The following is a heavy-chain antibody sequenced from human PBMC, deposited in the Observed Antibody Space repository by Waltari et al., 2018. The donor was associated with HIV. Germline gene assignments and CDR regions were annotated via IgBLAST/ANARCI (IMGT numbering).Heavy chain of an antibody. CDR1: GGSMSNYF. D-gene: IGHD3-10*01. Sequence: HVQLQESGPGLVKPSETLSLTCTVSGGSMSNYFGSWIRQPPGKGLQWIGYVYHSGSTSYNPPLKSRVTISVDTSNNQFSLKLSSVTAADTAVYYCARHHDYGELFDYWGQGTLVTVSS. CDR3: ARHHDYGELFDY. CDR2: VYHSGST. J-gene: IGHJ4*02. V-gene: IGHV4-59*13.